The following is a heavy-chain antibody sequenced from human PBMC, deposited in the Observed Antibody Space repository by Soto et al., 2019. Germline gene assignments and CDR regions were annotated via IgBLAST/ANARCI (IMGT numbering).Heavy chain of an antibody. J-gene: IGHJ6*03. CDR3: ASWVFCSYCYYMDF. CDR1: GYSFTSYG. D-gene: IGHD3-3*01. CDR2: ISAYNGNT. Sequence: ASVKVSCKASGYSFTSYGISWVRQAPGQGLEWMGWISAYNGNTNYAQKLQGRVTMTTDTSTSTAYMGLRRLRSDDTAVYYCASWVFCSYCYYMDFWGKGTPVTGS. V-gene: IGHV1-18*01.